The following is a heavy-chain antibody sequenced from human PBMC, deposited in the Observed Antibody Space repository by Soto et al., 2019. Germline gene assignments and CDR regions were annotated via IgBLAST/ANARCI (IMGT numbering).Heavy chain of an antibody. CDR2: INPATGAA. V-gene: IGHV1-2*02. J-gene: IGHJ3*02. CDR3: ARGGGVGVAGSAAFDM. D-gene: IGHD3-3*01. Sequence: QLHLVQSGAVVKKPGASVTVSCSASGYPVTAYYMHWVRQAPGRGLEWMGGINPATGAAKYTQTFPGRVTTARDQSTSTVFMEMSGLRSEGTAVGYWARGGGVGVAGSAAFDMWGQGTLVTVSS. CDR1: GYPVTAYY.